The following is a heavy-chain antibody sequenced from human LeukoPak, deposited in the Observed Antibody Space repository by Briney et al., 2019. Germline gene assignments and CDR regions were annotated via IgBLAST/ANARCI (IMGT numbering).Heavy chain of an antibody. J-gene: IGHJ6*02. V-gene: IGHV3-7*01. CDR1: GFTFSSYW. D-gene: IGHD6-19*01. Sequence: GGSLRLSCAASGFTFSSYWMSWVRQAPGKGLEWVANIKQDGSEKYYVDSVKGRFTISRDNAKNSLYLQMNSPRAEDTAVYYCARELAVAGTVYYYYYGMDVWGQGTTVTVSS. CDR3: ARELAVAGTVYYYYYGMDV. CDR2: IKQDGSEK.